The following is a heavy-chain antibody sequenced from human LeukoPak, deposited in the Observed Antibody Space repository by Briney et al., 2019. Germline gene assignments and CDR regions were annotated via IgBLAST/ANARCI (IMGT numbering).Heavy chain of an antibody. J-gene: IGHJ4*02. CDR1: GFTFSSYA. Sequence: GGSLRLSCAASGFTFSSYAMHWVRQAPGKGLEWVAVISYDGSNKYYADSVKGRFTISRDNSKNMLYLQMNSLRAEDTAVYYCAKLTVTTPGLYWGQGTLVTVSS. V-gene: IGHV3-30*18. CDR2: ISYDGSNK. D-gene: IGHD4-17*01. CDR3: AKLTVTTPGLY.